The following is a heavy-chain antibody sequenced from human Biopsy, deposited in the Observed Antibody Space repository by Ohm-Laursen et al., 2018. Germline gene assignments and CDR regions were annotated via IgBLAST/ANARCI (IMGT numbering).Heavy chain of an antibody. Sequence: SETLSLTCSVSGGSMTGYEWSWIRLAPGKGLEWIGYIYYSGGTKYNPSLASRVTISVDTSKNHFSLKLTSVTAADTAVYYCARESALAGDFDSWGQGTLVTVYS. CDR3: ARESALAGDFDS. CDR1: GGSMTGYE. CDR2: IYYSGGT. J-gene: IGHJ4*02. D-gene: IGHD6-19*01. V-gene: IGHV4-59*01.